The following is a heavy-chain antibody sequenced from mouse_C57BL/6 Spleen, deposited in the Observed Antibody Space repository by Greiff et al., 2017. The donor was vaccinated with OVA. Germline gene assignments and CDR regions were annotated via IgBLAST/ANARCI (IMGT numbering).Heavy chain of an antibody. D-gene: IGHD4-1*01. CDR2: ISSGSSTI. CDR1: GFTFSDYG. J-gene: IGHJ3*01. Sequence: DVQLQESGGGLVKPGGSLKLSCAASGFTFSDYGMHWVRQAPEKGLEWVAYISSGSSTIYYADTVKGRFTISRDNAKNTLFLQMTSLRSEDTAMYYCARGETGGFAYWGQGTLVTVSA. CDR3: ARGETGGFAY. V-gene: IGHV5-17*01.